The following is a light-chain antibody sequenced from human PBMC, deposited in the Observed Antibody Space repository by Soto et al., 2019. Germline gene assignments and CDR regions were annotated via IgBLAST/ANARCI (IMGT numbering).Light chain of an antibody. V-gene: IGKV1-6*01. CDR1: QSISNH. Sequence: IHLTQSPSFLSASVGDRVTITCRASQSISNHLNWYQQKPGKAPKLLIYAASSLQSGVPSRFSGSGSGTDFTLTISSLQPEDSATYYCLQDYNYPLTFGGGTKVDIK. CDR3: LQDYNYPLT. CDR2: AAS. J-gene: IGKJ4*01.